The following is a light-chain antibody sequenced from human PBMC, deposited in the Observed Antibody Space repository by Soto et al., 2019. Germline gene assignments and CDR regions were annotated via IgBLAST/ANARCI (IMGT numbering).Light chain of an antibody. Sequence: QSALAQPPSASGTPGQRVTISCSGSSSNTGTNSIYWYQQLPGAAPKLLIFRSSQRPSGVPDRFSGSKSGTSGSLAISGLXXXXEADYYCAAWDDSLSGPVFGTGTKLTVL. CDR3: AAWDDSLSGPV. CDR1: SSNTGTNS. V-gene: IGLV1-47*01. J-gene: IGLJ1*01. CDR2: RSS.